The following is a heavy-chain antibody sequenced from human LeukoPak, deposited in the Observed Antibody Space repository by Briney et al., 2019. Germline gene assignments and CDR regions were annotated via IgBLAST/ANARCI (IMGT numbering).Heavy chain of an antibody. CDR1: GFTFSSYA. CDR3: VKQGDAAMVTYFDY. V-gene: IGHV3-23*01. CDR2: ISGSGGST. D-gene: IGHD5-18*01. Sequence: GGSLRLSCAASGFTFSSYAMSWVRQAPGKGLEWVSAISGSGGSTYYADPVKGRFTISRDNSKNTLYLQMNSLRAEDTAVYYCVKQGDAAMVTYFDYWGQGTLVTVSS. J-gene: IGHJ4*02.